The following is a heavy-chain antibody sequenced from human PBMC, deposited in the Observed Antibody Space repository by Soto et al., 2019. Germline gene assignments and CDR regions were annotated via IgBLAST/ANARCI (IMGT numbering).Heavy chain of an antibody. Sequence: QVQLQESGPGLVKPSETLSLTCTVSGGSIRSYYWSWIRQPPGKGLEWIGCTYDSGSTNYNSSLKSRGTISVDTSKNQFTLKLSSVTAADTAVYYCARGGTTVTGWGQVTLVTVSS. V-gene: IGHV4-59*08. D-gene: IGHD4-17*01. CDR3: ARGGTTVTG. CDR1: GGSIRSYY. CDR2: TYDSGST. J-gene: IGHJ4*02.